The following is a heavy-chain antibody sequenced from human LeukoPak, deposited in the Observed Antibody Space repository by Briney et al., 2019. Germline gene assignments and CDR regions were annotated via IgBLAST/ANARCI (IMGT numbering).Heavy chain of an antibody. Sequence: SETLSLTCTVSGGSISSSSYHWGWIRQPPGKGLEWIGSIYYSGSTYYNPSLKSRVTISVDTSKNQFSLKLSSVTAADTAMYYCARDLHIRSAWTDAFAFWGQGTMVTVSS. CDR2: IYYSGST. J-gene: IGHJ3*01. CDR3: ARDLHIRSAWTDAFAF. V-gene: IGHV4-39*07. D-gene: IGHD6-19*01. CDR1: GGSISSSSYH.